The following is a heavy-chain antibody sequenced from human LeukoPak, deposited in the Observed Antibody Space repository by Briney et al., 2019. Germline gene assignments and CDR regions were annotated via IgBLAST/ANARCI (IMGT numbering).Heavy chain of an antibody. V-gene: IGHV3-11*01. CDR1: GFTFNEYY. CDR2: IRGSGTTK. D-gene: IGHD2-21*02. Sequence: GGSLRLSCAASGFTFNEYYMSWIRQAPGKGLEWVSYIRGSGTTKYYADSVKGRFTISRDNAKNSPFLQISSLRAEDTAMYYCVRIYCGGDCYAYWYFDLWGRGTLVTVSS. CDR3: VRIYCGGDCYAYWYFDL. J-gene: IGHJ2*01.